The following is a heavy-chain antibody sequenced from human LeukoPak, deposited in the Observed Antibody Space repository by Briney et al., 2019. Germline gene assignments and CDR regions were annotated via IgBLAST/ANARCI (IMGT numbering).Heavy chain of an antibody. D-gene: IGHD5-24*01. V-gene: IGHV1-2*02. J-gene: IGHJ4*02. Sequence: ASVKVSCKASGYTFTGYYMHWVRQARGQGLEGMGWINPNSGGTNYAQKFHGRVTMTRDTSISTAYMELSRLRSDDTAVYYCARDVETATIHFDYWGQGTLVTVSS. CDR1: GYTFTGYY. CDR2: INPNSGGT. CDR3: ARDVETATIHFDY.